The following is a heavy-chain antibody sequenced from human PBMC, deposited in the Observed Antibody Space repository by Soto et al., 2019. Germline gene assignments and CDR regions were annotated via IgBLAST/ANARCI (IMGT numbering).Heavy chain of an antibody. D-gene: IGHD1-26*01. Sequence: GGSLRLSCAASGFTFSSYAMNWVRQAPGKGLEWVSGVSASGLNTDYADPVKGRFYISRDNSKNTVSLHMNSLRAEDTAVYYCAATNRFDYYGMDVWGQGTTVTVSS. CDR3: AATNRFDYYGMDV. CDR2: VSASGLNT. V-gene: IGHV3-23*01. J-gene: IGHJ6*02. CDR1: GFTFSSYA.